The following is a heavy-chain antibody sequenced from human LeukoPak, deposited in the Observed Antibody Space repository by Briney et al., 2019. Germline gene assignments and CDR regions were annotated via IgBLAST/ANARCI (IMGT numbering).Heavy chain of an antibody. CDR3: ARITIFGVVGYWFDP. D-gene: IGHD3-3*01. V-gene: IGHV4-34*01. Sequence: SETPSLTCAVYGGSFSGYYWSWIRQPPGKGLEWIGEINHSGSTNYNPSLKSRVTISVDTSKNQSSLKLSSVTAADTAVYYCARITIFGVVGYWFDPWGQGTLVTVSS. CDR2: INHSGST. CDR1: GGSFSGYY. J-gene: IGHJ5*02.